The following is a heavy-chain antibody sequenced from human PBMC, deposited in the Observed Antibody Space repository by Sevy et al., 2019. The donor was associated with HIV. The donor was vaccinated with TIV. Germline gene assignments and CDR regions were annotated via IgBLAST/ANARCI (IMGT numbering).Heavy chain of an antibody. CDR1: GYTFTSYY. Sequence: ASVKVSCKASGYTFTSYYTHWVRQAPGQGLEWMGIINPSGGSTSYPQKFQGRVTMTRDTSTITVYMELSSLRSEDTAVYYCAREGSSSSKFTWFDPWGQGTLVTVSS. CDR3: AREGSSSSKFTWFDP. J-gene: IGHJ5*02. V-gene: IGHV1-46*03. D-gene: IGHD6-6*01. CDR2: INPSGGST.